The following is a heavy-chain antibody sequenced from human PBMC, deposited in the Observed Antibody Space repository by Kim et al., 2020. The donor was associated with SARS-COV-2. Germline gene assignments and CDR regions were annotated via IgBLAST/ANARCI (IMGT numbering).Heavy chain of an antibody. J-gene: IGHJ4*02. CDR1: GFTFSSYW. Sequence: GGSLRLSCAASGFTFSSYWMSWVRQAPGKGLEWVANIKQDGSEKYYVDSVKGRFTISRDNAKNLLYLQMNSLRAEDTAVYYCAVVVVEPTLLDYWGQGTLVTVSS. V-gene: IGHV3-7*01. CDR3: AVVVVEPTLLDY. CDR2: IKQDGSEK. D-gene: IGHD2-15*01.